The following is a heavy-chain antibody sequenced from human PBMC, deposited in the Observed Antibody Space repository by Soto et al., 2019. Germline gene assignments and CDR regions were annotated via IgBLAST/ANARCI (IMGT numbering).Heavy chain of an antibody. V-gene: IGHV3-30-3*01. J-gene: IGHJ4*02. D-gene: IGHD4-17*01. CDR2: ISYDGSKK. CDR1: GFTFSSFA. Sequence: QVQLVESGGGVVQPGRSLRLSCAASGFTFSSFAMYWVRQAPGKGLEWVAVISYDGSKKYYADSVRGRFIISRDNSKNTLYLQMNGLRTEDTAVYYCTRDMDYGDRAFGDYWGQGTLVTVSS. CDR3: TRDMDYGDRAFGDY.